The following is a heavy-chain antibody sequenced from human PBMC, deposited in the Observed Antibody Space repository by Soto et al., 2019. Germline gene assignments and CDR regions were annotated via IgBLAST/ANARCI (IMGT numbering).Heavy chain of an antibody. CDR2: INSDGSST. D-gene: IGHD4-17*01. CDR3: SRDPVDGHDYGYFDY. J-gene: IGHJ4*02. CDR1: GFTFSSYW. Sequence: GGSLRLSCAASGFTFSSYWMHWVRQAPGKGLVWVSRINSDGSSTSYADPLKGRFTISRDNAKNTLYLQMNSLRAEDTAVYYCSRDPVDGHDYGYFDYWGQGTLVTVSS. V-gene: IGHV3-74*01.